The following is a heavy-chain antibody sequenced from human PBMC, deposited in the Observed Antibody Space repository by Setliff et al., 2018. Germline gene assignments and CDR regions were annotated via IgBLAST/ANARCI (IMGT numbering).Heavy chain of an antibody. CDR3: ARTSSGRYFDL. CDR1: DFSVSSNYY. Sequence: SETLSLTCAVSDFSVSSNYYWGWIRQPPGKGLEWIANAYYSGSTYYSPSLKSRVTMSVDTSKNQFSLNLYSVTAADTAVYYCARTSSGRYFDLWGRGTLVTVSS. J-gene: IGHJ2*01. V-gene: IGHV4-38-2*01. CDR2: AYYSGST.